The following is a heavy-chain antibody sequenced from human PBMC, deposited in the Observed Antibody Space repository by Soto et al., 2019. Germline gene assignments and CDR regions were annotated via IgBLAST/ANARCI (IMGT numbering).Heavy chain of an antibody. CDR3: AREDIVVVPAAMVDYYYGMDV. J-gene: IGHJ6*02. CDR1: GYTFTSYG. CDR2: ISAYNGNT. D-gene: IGHD2-2*01. V-gene: IGHV1-18*01. Sequence: ASVKVSCKASGYTFTSYGISWVRQAPGQGLEWMGWISAYNGNTNYAQKLQGRVTMTTDTSTSTAYMELRSLRSDDTAVYYCAREDIVVVPAAMVDYYYGMDVWGQGTTVTVSS.